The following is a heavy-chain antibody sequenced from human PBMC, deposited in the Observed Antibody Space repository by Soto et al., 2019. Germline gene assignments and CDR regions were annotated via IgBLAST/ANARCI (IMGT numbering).Heavy chain of an antibody. J-gene: IGHJ4*02. CDR3: ARGPSIAARPPDY. Sequence: SETLSLTCTVSGGSISSYYWSWIRQPPGKGLEWIGYIYYSGSTNYNPSLKSRVTISVDTSKNQFSLKLSSVTAADTAVYYCARGPSIAARPPDYWGQGTLVTVSS. V-gene: IGHV4-59*01. CDR2: IYYSGST. D-gene: IGHD6-6*01. CDR1: GGSISSYY.